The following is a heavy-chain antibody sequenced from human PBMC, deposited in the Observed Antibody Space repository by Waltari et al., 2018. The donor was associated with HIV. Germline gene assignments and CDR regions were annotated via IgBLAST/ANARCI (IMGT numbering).Heavy chain of an antibody. J-gene: IGHJ4*02. CDR2: INWNGGST. V-gene: IGHV3-20*04. CDR1: GVNFAVFG. Sequence: EVQLVESGGGVVRPGGSLRPSCLAAGVNFAVFGMSWVRQAPGKGLEWVSGINWNGGSTGYADSVKGRFSISRDNAKNSLYLQMNSLRAEDTALYYCARDYGSGSYYNYWGQGTLVTVSS. CDR3: ARDYGSGSYYNY. D-gene: IGHD3-10*01.